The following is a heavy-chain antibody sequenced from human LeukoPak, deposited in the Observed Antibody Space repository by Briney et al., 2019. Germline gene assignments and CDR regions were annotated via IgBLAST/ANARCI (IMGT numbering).Heavy chain of an antibody. Sequence: PGGSLRLSCAASGFTFSSYGTHWVRQAPGKGLEWVAFIRYDGSNKYYADSVKGRFTISRDNSKNTLYLQMNGLRAEDTAVYYCADGYSSGWYFDYWGQGTLVTVSS. CDR2: IRYDGSNK. D-gene: IGHD6-19*01. CDR3: ADGYSSGWYFDY. CDR1: GFTFSSYG. J-gene: IGHJ4*02. V-gene: IGHV3-30*02.